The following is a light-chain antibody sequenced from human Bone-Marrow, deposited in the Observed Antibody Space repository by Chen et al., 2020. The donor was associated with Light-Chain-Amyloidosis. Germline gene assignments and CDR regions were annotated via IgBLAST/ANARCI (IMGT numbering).Light chain of an antibody. Sequence: SYELTQPPSVSVSQGPTARITCSGDALPKQYAYWYQQKPGQAPVLVIYKDSERPSGIPERFSGSSSGTTVTLTISGVQAEDEADYYCQSADSSGTYVVFGGGTKLTVL. V-gene: IGLV3-25*03. CDR2: KDS. J-gene: IGLJ2*01. CDR3: QSADSSGTYVV. CDR1: ALPKQY.